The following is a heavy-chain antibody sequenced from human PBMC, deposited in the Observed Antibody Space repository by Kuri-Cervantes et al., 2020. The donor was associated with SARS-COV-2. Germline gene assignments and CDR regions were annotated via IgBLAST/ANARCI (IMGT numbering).Heavy chain of an antibody. Sequence: AAVKVSCKASGYTYTSYGISWVRQAPGQGLEWMGWISAYNGNTNYAQKLQGRVTMTTDTSTSTAYMELRSLRSDDTAVYYWARGEGAAPDLDAFDIWGQGTMVTVSS. J-gene: IGHJ3*02. CDR2: ISAYNGNT. CDR3: ARGEGAAPDLDAFDI. D-gene: IGHD1-26*01. CDR1: GYTYTSYG. V-gene: IGHV1-18*01.